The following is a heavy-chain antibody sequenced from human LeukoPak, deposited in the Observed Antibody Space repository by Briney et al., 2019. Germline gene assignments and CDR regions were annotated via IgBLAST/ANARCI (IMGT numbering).Heavy chain of an antibody. D-gene: IGHD5-24*01. V-gene: IGHV5-51*01. Sequence: ASVKISCKSSGYSFTHYWIGWVRQMPGKGLEWMGIIYPDDSDTRYNPSFQGLVTISADKSINTAYLQWGSLKASDTAIYYCARTKMSTALTFDYWGQGTLVTVSS. CDR2: IYPDDSDT. J-gene: IGHJ4*02. CDR1: GYSFTHYW. CDR3: ARTKMSTALTFDY.